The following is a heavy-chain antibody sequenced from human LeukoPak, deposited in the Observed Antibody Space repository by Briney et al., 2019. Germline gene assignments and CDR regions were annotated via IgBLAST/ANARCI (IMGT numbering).Heavy chain of an antibody. CDR1: GGSISSSSYY. V-gene: IGHV4-39*07. Sequence: SEILSLTCSVTGGSISSSSYYWGWIRQPPGKGLEWIGSIYDSGSTYYNPSLKSRVTISVDTSKNQFSLKLSSVTAAGTAVYYCARDLRSIVATMGWFDPWGQGTLVTVSS. J-gene: IGHJ5*02. D-gene: IGHD5-12*01. CDR2: IYDSGST. CDR3: ARDLRSIVATMGWFDP.